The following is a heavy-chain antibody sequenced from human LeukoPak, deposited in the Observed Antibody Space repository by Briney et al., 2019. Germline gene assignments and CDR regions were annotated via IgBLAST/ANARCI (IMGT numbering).Heavy chain of an antibody. J-gene: IGHJ6*03. CDR3: AKVEFGDTYYYYYMDV. CDR1: GFTSSSYG. D-gene: IGHD3-10*01. CDR2: IRYDGSNT. Sequence: GGSLSLSCAASGFTSSSYGMHWVRQAPGKGLEWVAFIRYDGSNTSYADSVKGRFTISRDNSKNTLYLQMHSLRAEGTAVYYCAKVEFGDTYYYYYMDVWGKGTTVTVSS. V-gene: IGHV3-30*02.